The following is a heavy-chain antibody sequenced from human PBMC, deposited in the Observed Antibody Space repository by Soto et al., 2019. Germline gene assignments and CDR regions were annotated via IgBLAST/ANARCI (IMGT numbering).Heavy chain of an antibody. J-gene: IGHJ6*03. Sequence: PSETLSLTCTVSGGSISSYYWSWIRQPPGKGLEWIGYIYYSGSTNYNPSLKSRVTISVDTSKNQFSLKLSPVTAADTAVYYFSRVSFSSSWNNYYYYYYMDVWGKGTTVTVSS. CDR2: IYYSGST. V-gene: IGHV4-59*01. CDR3: SRVSFSSSWNNYYYYYYMDV. D-gene: IGHD6-13*01. CDR1: GGSISSYY.